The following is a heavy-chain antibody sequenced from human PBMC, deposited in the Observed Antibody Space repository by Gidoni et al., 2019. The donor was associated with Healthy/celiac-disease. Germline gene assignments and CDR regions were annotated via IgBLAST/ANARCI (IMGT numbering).Heavy chain of an antibody. CDR2: IIPILGIA. Sequence: ASGGTFSSYTISWVRQAPGQGLEWMGRIIPILGIANYAQKFQGRVTINADKSTSTAYMELSSLRSEDTAVYYCARHSSIDYWGQGTLVTVSS. CDR3: ARHSSIDY. CDR1: GGTFSSYT. D-gene: IGHD6-13*01. J-gene: IGHJ4*02. V-gene: IGHV1-69*02.